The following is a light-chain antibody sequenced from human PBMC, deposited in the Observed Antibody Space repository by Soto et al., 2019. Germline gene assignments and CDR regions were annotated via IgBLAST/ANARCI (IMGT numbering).Light chain of an antibody. J-gene: IGKJ4*01. CDR3: QQYGRSPLT. V-gene: IGKV3-20*01. Sequence: EIVLTQSPDTLSLSPGERATLSCRASQSVKSTLLAWYQQKPVQAPRLLMYATSARATGIPDRFTGSGSGTDFTLTISRLEPEDFAVYYCQQYGRSPLTFGGGTKVEIK. CDR1: QSVKSTL. CDR2: ATS.